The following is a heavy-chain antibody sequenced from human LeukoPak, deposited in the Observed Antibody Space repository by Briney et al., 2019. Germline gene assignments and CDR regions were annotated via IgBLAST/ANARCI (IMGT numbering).Heavy chain of an antibody. V-gene: IGHV3-48*03. D-gene: IGHD3-10*02. CDR3: AELGITMIGGV. CDR2: ISSSGSTI. Sequence: GGSLRLSCAVSGFTLSNYWMHWVRHAPGKGLEWVSSISSSGSTIYYADSVKGRFTISRDNAKNSLYLQMNSLRAEDTAVYYCAELGITMIGGVWGKGTTVTISS. J-gene: IGHJ6*04. CDR1: GFTLSNYW.